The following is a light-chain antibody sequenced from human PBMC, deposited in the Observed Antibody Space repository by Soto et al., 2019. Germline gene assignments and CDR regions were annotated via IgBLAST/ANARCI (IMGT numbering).Light chain of an antibody. CDR3: QQYGSSPPLT. V-gene: IGKV3-20*01. CDR2: GAS. Sequence: EIVMTQSPATLSASPGERATLSCRASQSVSSDLAWYHQKPGQAPRLLIYGASSRATGIPDRFSGSGSGTDFTLTISRLEPEDFVVYYCQQYGSSPPLTFGGGTKVDIK. CDR1: QSVSSD. J-gene: IGKJ4*01.